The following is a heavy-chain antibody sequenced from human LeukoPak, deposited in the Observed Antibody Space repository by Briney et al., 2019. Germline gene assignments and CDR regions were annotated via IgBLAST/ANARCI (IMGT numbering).Heavy chain of an antibody. CDR1: GGSISSSSYY. CDR3: ARVAAARYYYYMDV. Sequence: SETLSLTCTVSGGSISSSSYYWGWIRQPPGKGLEWIGTIYYSGTAYYSPSLKSRVTIFVDTSMNQFSLRLSSVTAADTAVFYCARVAAARYYYYMDVWGKGTTVTVSS. J-gene: IGHJ6*03. CDR2: IYYSGTA. V-gene: IGHV4-39*01. D-gene: IGHD6-13*01.